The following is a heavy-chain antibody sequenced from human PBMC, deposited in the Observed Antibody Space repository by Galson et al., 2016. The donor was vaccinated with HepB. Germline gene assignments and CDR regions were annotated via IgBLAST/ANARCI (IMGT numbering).Heavy chain of an antibody. CDR3: TREANDAFEI. J-gene: IGHJ3*02. CDR2: SFHDEDYT. V-gene: IGHV3-30-3*01. Sequence: SLRLSCAASGFTLSKYHMHWVRQAPGKGLEWVSLSFHDEDYTYYPDSVKGRFTISRDNTKGTVYLHMNSLRDEDTAVYYCTREANDAFEIWGQGTMVTVSS. CDR1: GFTLSKYH.